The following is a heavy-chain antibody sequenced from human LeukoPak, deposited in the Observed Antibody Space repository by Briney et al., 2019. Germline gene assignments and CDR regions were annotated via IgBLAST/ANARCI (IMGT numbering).Heavy chain of an antibody. Sequence: PGGSLRLSCAASGFTFSSYAMSWVRQAPGKGLEWVSAISGSGGSIYYADSVEGRFTISRDNSKNTLYLQMNSLRAEDTAVYYWAKPPGLYYDFWSGYFPFDYWGQGTLVTVSS. CDR1: GFTFSSYA. CDR2: ISGSGGSI. J-gene: IGHJ4*02. D-gene: IGHD3-3*01. V-gene: IGHV3-23*01. CDR3: AKPPGLYYDFWSGYFPFDY.